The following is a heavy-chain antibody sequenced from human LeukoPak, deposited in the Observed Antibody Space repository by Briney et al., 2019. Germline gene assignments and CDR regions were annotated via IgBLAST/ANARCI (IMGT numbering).Heavy chain of an antibody. CDR2: IYYSGNT. J-gene: IGHJ4*02. CDR3: TRDPSTNYMLQPY. Sequence: SETLSLTCSVSGGSISSSDYYWGWIRQPPGKGLGWIGSIYYSGNTSYNPSLKSRVTISRDTSKNQFSLKLSSVTAADTAVYYCTRDPSTNYMLQPYWGQGTLVTVSS. CDR1: GGSISSSDYY. D-gene: IGHD1-7*01. V-gene: IGHV4-39*07.